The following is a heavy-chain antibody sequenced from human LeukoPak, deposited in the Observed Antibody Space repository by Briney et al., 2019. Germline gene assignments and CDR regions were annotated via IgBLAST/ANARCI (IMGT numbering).Heavy chain of an antibody. Sequence: SETLSLTCGVSSGSLSGYYWRWIRQPPGGGLEWLGEITHSGSPNYNPSLKSRVTISGDTSKEQFSLNLTSVTAADTGVYYCARGVDLWGRGTPVTVSS. V-gene: IGHV4-34*01. CDR2: ITHSGSP. J-gene: IGHJ2*01. CDR1: SGSLSGYY. CDR3: ARGVDL.